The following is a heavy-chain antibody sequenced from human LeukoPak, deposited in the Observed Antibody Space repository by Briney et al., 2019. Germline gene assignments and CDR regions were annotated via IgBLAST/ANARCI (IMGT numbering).Heavy chain of an antibody. CDR1: GGSISSGGYY. D-gene: IGHD4-23*01. Sequence: SETLSLTCTDSGGSISSGGYYWSWIRQHPGKGLEWIGCIYFSGSTYYNPSLKSRVTISVDTSKNQFSLQLSSVTAADTAVYYCARDYYGGNPGYYFDHWGQGTLVTVSS. V-gene: IGHV4-31*03. CDR2: IYFSGST. CDR3: ARDYYGGNPGYYFDH. J-gene: IGHJ4*02.